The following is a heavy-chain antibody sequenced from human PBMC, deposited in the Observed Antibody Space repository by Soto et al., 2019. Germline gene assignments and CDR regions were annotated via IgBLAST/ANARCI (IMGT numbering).Heavy chain of an antibody. CDR2: IYYSGST. CDR3: ARHRFGRDGYNGGFDY. Sequence: PXGTLSLTVTVPGGSISSSSYYWGWIRQPPGKWLEWIGSIYYSGSTYYNPSLKSRVTISVDTSKNQFSLKLSSVTAADTAVYYCARHRFGRDGYNGGFDYWGQGTLVTVSS. V-gene: IGHV4-39*01. D-gene: IGHD5-12*01. CDR1: GGSISSSSYY. J-gene: IGHJ4*02.